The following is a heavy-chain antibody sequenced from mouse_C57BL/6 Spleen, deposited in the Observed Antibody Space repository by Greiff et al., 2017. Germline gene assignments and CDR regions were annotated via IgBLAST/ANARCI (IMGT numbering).Heavy chain of an antibody. CDR1: GYTFTSYW. V-gene: IGHV1-55*01. CDR3: AREEETYYCNNGYFDV. CDR2: FYPGSGST. D-gene: IGHD2-10*01. J-gene: IGHJ1*03. Sequence: VLLQQPGAELVKPGASVKMSCKALGYTFTSYWITWVKQRPGQGLVWSGGFYPGSGSTNNNEKFKSKAPLTVATSSSTAYMQLSSLTSEDSAVYYCAREEETYYCNNGYFDVWGTGTTVTVSS.